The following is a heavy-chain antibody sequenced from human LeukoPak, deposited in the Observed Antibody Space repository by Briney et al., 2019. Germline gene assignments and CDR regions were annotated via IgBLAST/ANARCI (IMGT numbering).Heavy chain of an antibody. CDR2: INTDGSST. CDR1: GFSFSSYW. D-gene: IGHD6-13*01. V-gene: IGHV3-74*01. CDR3: ARRTYISAAGHFDY. Sequence: GGSLRLSCAASGFSFSSYWMHWVRQAPGKGLVWVSHINTDGSSTDYADSVKGRFTISRDNAKNTLYLQMSSLRAEDTAVYYCARRTYISAAGHFDYWGQGTLVTVSS. J-gene: IGHJ4*02.